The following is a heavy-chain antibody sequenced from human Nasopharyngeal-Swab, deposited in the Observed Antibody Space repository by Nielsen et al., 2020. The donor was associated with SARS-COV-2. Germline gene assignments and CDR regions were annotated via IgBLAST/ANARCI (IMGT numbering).Heavy chain of an antibody. CDR3: ARDCSGGSCYSVVDDAFDI. CDR2: ISSSSSYI. Sequence: VRQAPGKGLGWVSSISSSSSYIYYADSVKGRFTISRDNAKNSLYLQMNSLRAEDTAVYYCARDCSGGSCYSVVDDAFDIWGQGTMVTVSS. J-gene: IGHJ3*02. D-gene: IGHD2-15*01. V-gene: IGHV3-21*01.